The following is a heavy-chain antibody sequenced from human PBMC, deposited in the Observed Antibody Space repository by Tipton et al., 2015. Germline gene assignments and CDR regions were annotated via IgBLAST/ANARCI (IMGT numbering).Heavy chain of an antibody. CDR1: SDSISQYY. CDR2: IQYSGST. V-gene: IGHV4-59*01. CDR3: ARARARHGGLSDS. J-gene: IGHJ4*02. D-gene: IGHD4-23*01. Sequence: TLSLPCTVSSDSISQYYWTWIRQPPGKELEWIGYIQYSGSTNYNPSLKSRVTISVDTSKTQFSLKMRSVTATDTAVYYCARARARHGGLSDSWGQGTQVTVSS.